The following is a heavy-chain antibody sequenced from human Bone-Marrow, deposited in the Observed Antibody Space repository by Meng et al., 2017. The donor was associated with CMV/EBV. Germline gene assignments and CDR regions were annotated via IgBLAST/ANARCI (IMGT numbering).Heavy chain of an antibody. D-gene: IGHD1-26*01. CDR1: GFTVSSNY. CDR2: IYSGGST. CDR3: AKDLLVGATKGYFDY. V-gene: IGHV3-53*01. J-gene: IGHJ4*02. Sequence: GGSLRLSCAASGFTVSSNYMSWVRQAPGKGLEWVSVIYSGGSTYYADSVKGRFTISRDNSKNTLYLQMNSLRAEDTAVYYCAKDLLVGATKGYFDYWGQGTVVTVSS.